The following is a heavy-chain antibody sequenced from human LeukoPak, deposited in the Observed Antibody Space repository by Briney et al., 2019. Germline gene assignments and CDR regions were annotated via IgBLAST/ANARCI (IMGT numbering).Heavy chain of an antibody. J-gene: IGHJ4*02. V-gene: IGHV3-30-3*01. CDR3: AKAVAGHTYYFDY. D-gene: IGHD6-19*01. CDR2: ISYDGVNK. CDR1: GFTFNRYA. Sequence: GGSLRLSCAASGFTFNRYAFHWVRQAPGKGLEWVALISYDGVNKYYADSVKGRFTISRDNSKNTLYLQMNSLRAEDTAVYYCAKAVAGHTYYFDYWGQGTLVTVSS.